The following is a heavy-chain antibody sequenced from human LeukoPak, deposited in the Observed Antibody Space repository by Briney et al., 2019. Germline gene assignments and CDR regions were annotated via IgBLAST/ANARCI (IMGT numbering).Heavy chain of an antibody. V-gene: IGHV4-59*11. CDR1: GGSTSGRY. D-gene: IGHD3-22*01. Sequence: SETLSLTCTVSGGSTSGRYWTWIRQPPGKGLEWIGYIHYDGRTNYNTSFKSRVIISLDTSNNQFSLNLKSVTAADTAAYYCARLVNYGYSDYWGRGTLVTVSS. CDR3: ARLVNYGYSDY. CDR2: IHYDGRT. J-gene: IGHJ4*02.